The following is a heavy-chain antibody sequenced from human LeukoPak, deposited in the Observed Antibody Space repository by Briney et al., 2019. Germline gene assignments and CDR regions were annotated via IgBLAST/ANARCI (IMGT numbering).Heavy chain of an antibody. CDR3: ARAPGWTNDAFDI. V-gene: IGHV1-69*13. Sequence: GASVKVSCKASGGTFSSYAISWVRQAPGQGLEWMGGIIPIFGTANYAQKFQGRVTITADESTSTAYMELSSLRSEDTAAYYCARAPGWTNDAFDIWGQGTMVTVSS. J-gene: IGHJ3*02. CDR1: GGTFSSYA. D-gene: IGHD3/OR15-3a*01. CDR2: IIPIFGTA.